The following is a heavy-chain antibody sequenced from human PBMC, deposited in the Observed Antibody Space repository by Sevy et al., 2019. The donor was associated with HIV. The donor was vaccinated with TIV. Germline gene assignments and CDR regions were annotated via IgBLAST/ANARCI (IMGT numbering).Heavy chain of an antibody. CDR1: GFTFSTYW. J-gene: IGHJ4*02. Sequence: GGSLRLSCAASGFTFSTYWMTWVRQAPGKGLEWVAIIKQDGTDTNYVDSVRGRFTISRDNGRNLLYLHMNSLRAEDTAVYFCARALADWGSFHYSSWGRGVLVTVSS. CDR2: IKQDGTDT. D-gene: IGHD3-16*01. V-gene: IGHV3-7*01. CDR3: ARALADWGSFHYSS.